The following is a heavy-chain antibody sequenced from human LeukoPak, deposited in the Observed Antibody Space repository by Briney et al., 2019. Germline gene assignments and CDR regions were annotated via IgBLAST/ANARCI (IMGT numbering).Heavy chain of an antibody. CDR2: INPNSGGT. CDR1: GYTFTGYY. J-gene: IGHJ5*02. CDR3: ARDPNLGDFWSGHNWFDP. D-gene: IGHD3-3*01. V-gene: IGHV1-2*02. Sequence: ASVKVSCKASGYTFTGYYMHWVRQAPGQGLEWMGWINPNSGGTNYAQKFQGRVTMTRDTSISTAYMELRSLRSDDTAVYYCARDPNLGDFWSGHNWFDPWGQGTLVTVSS.